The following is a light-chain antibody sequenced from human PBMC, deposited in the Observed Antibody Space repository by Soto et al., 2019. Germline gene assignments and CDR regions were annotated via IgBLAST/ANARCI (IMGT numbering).Light chain of an antibody. CDR3: PLRFNWLTP. CDR1: QSVSTF. V-gene: IGKV3-11*01. J-gene: IGKJ1*01. CDR2: DAS. Sequence: ILLSPYPSTLSLSPGERATLSCRASQSVSTFFAWYQHKPGQPPRLLIYDASNRATGIPARFSGSGSGTDFTLTISSLEPEDFARYYCPLRFNWLTPFGQGTKVDI.